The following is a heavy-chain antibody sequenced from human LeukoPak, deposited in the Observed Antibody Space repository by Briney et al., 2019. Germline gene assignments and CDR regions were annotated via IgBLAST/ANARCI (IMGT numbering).Heavy chain of an antibody. CDR1: GGSLSSYY. D-gene: IGHD2-2*02. V-gene: IGHV4-59*01. J-gene: IGHJ5*02. CDR2: IYYSGST. CDR3: ASLYRGWFDP. Sequence: PSETLSLTCTVSGGSLSSYYWSWIRQPPGKGLEWIGYIYYSGSTNYNPSLKSRVTISVDTSKNQFSLKLSSVTAADTAVYYCASLYRGWFDPWGQGTLVTVSS.